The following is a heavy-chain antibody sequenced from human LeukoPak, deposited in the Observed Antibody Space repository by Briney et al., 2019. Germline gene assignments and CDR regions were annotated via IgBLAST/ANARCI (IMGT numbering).Heavy chain of an antibody. V-gene: IGHV4-34*01. CDR2: INHSGST. J-gene: IGHJ4*02. D-gene: IGHD3-3*01. CDR3: ARLTLYYDFWSGYYKSYYFDY. Sequence: SETLSLTCAVYGGSFSGYYWSGIRQPPGKGLNWIGEINHSGSTNYNPPLKSRVTISVDTSKNQFSLKLSSVTAADTAVYYCARLTLYYDFWSGYYKSYYFDYWGQGTLVTVSS. CDR1: GGSFSGYY.